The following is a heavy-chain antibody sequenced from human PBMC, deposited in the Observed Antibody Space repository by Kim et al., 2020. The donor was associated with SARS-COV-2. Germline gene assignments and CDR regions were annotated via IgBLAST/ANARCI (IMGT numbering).Heavy chain of an antibody. CDR1: GITIDSHW. Sequence: GGSLRLSWTASGITIDSHWMTWVRQAPGKGLEWVASIKQDGSEKQYVDSVKGRFTIFRDNAQKSMYMEMNSLRVEDTAMYYCARGRVGCAYWGQGTLVTVSS. D-gene: IGHD2-15*01. CDR2: IKQDGSEK. CDR3: ARGRVGCAY. V-gene: IGHV3-7*04. J-gene: IGHJ4*02.